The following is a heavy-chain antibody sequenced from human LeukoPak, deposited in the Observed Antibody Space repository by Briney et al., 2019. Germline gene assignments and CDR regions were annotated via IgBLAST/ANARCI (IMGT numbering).Heavy chain of an antibody. CDR2: ISYDGSNK. J-gene: IGHJ6*02. V-gene: IGHV3-30-3*01. CDR3: AGDPGYGMDV. Sequence: GGSLRLSCAASGFTFSSYAMHWVRQAPGKGLEWVAVISYDGSNKYYADSVKGRFTISRDNSKNTLYLQMNSLRAEDTAVYYCAGDPGYGMDVWGQGTTVTVSS. CDR1: GFTFSSYA.